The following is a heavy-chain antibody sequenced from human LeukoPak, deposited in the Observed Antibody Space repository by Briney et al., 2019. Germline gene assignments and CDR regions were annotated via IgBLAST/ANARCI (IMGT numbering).Heavy chain of an antibody. CDR2: IKSKTDGGTT. J-gene: IGHJ4*02. CDR1: GFTFSNAW. V-gene: IGHV3-15*07. CDR3: TTGRDIVVVTAILGFDY. D-gene: IGHD2-21*02. Sequence: NTGGSLRLSCAASGFTFSNAWMNWVRQAPGKGLEWVGRIKSKTDGGTTDYAAPVKGRFTISRDDSKNTLYLQMNSLKTEDTAVYYCTTGRDIVVVTAILGFDYWGQGTLVTVSS.